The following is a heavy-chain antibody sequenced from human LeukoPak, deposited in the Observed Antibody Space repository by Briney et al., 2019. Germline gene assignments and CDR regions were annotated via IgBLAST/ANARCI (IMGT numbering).Heavy chain of an antibody. Sequence: NPSETLSLTCTVSGGSTSSYYWSWIRQPPGKGLEWIGYIYYSGSTNYNPSLKSRVTISVDTSKNQFSLKLSSVTAADTAVYYCARGYSGSYYGYYYYYGMDVWGQGTTVTVSS. CDR1: GGSTSSYY. CDR2: IYYSGST. CDR3: ARGYSGSYYGYYYYYGMDV. J-gene: IGHJ6*02. D-gene: IGHD1-26*01. V-gene: IGHV4-59*12.